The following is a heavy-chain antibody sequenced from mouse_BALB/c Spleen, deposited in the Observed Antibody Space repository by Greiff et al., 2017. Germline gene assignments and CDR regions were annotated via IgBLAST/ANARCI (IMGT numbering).Heavy chain of an antibody. V-gene: IGHV3-8*02. CDR2: ISYSGST. J-gene: IGHJ1*01. D-gene: IGHD1-2*01. CDR1: GDSITSGY. Sequence: EVKVVESGPSLVKPSQTLSLTCSVTGDSITSGYWNWIRKFPGNKLEYMGYISYSGSTYYNPSLKSRISITRDTSKNQYYLQLNSVTTEDTATYYCARYYGYDWYFDVWGAGTTVTVSS. CDR3: ARYYGYDWYFDV.